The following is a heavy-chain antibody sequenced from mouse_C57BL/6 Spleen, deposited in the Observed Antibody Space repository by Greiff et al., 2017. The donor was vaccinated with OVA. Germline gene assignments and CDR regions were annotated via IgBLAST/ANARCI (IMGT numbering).Heavy chain of an antibody. Sequence: VQLQQSGPELVKPGASVKISCKASGYAFSSSRMNWVKQRPGKGLERIGRIFTGDGDTNHNGKFKGKATLTADKSSSTAYMQLSSLTSEDSAVYFCARRATTVVPYYAMDYWGQGTSVTVSS. CDR2: IFTGDGDT. CDR1: GYAFSSSR. D-gene: IGHD1-1*01. J-gene: IGHJ4*01. V-gene: IGHV1-82*01. CDR3: ARRATTVVPYYAMDY.